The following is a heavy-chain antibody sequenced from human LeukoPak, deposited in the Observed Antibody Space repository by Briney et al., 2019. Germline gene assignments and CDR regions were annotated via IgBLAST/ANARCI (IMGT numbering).Heavy chain of an antibody. CDR2: IRYDGSAK. D-gene: IGHD3-3*01. Sequence: GGSLRLSCAASGITFSSYGMHWVRQAPGKGREWVAFIRYDGSAKYYADSVKGRFTISRDNSKNTLYLQMNSLRAEDTAVYYCVKDAIYYDFWSGYFHYWGQGTLVTVSS. J-gene: IGHJ4*02. CDR1: GITFSSYG. V-gene: IGHV3-30*02. CDR3: VKDAIYYDFWSGYFHY.